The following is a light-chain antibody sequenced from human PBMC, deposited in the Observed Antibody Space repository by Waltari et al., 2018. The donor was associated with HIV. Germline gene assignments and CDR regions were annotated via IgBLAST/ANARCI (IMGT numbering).Light chain of an antibody. CDR2: DNC. CDR3: QVWDGSSDQWV. J-gene: IGLJ3*02. CDR1: NIGNKG. Sequence: SYILTQPPSLSVSPGDTARLSCEGHNIGNKGVHWYQKKPGQAPVVVIYDNCDRPSGIPARFSGFNSGKTAALIITGVQAGDEADFYWQVWDGSSDQWVFGGGTKLTVL. V-gene: IGLV3-21*02.